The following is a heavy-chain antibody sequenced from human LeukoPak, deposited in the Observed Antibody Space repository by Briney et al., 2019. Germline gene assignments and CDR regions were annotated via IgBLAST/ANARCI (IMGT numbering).Heavy chain of an antibody. J-gene: IGHJ4*02. CDR2: ISSSSSYI. V-gene: IGHV3-21*01. Sequence: PGGSLRLSCAASGFTFSSYSMNWVRQAPGKGLEWVSSISSSSSYIYYADSVKGRVTISRDNATKSLYMSMNSLRAEDTAVYYFAREVDTTGWYDYWGQGILVTVSS. CDR3: AREVDTTGWYDY. CDR1: GFTFSSYS. D-gene: IGHD6-19*01.